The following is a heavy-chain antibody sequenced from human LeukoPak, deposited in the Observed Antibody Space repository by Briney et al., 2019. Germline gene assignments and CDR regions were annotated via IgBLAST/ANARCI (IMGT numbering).Heavy chain of an antibody. Sequence: SETLSLTCAVSGDSISSGGYSWSWIRQPPGKGLEWIAYIHDSGSTYNNPSLKTRLSISIDTSKNQFSLKLSSVTAADTAVYYCARGRRNYVHWQYFQHWGQGTLVTVSS. CDR3: ARGRRNYVHWQYFQH. V-gene: IGHV4-30-4*07. CDR1: GDSISSGGYS. CDR2: IHDSGST. D-gene: IGHD1-7*01. J-gene: IGHJ1*01.